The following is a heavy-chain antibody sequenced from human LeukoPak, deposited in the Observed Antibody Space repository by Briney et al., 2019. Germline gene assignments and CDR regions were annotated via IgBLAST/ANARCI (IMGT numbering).Heavy chain of an antibody. J-gene: IGHJ3*02. Sequence: GGSLRLSCAASGFTVSTNYMSWVRQAPGKGLEWVSVIFRGGSAHYADSVKGRFTISRDETKNTLYLQMGSLRVEDTAVYYCVRDVHMFDAFDIWGQGTVVTVSS. CDR1: GFTVSTNY. CDR2: IFRGGSA. V-gene: IGHV3-53*01. CDR3: VRDVHMFDAFDI. D-gene: IGHD3-10*02.